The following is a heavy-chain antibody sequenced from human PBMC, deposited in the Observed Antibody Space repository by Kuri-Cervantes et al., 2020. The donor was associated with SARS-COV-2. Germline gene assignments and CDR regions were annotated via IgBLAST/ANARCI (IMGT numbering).Heavy chain of an antibody. Sequence: LRLSCGVSGGSISSVGYSWNWIRQPPGKGLEWIGYIYHSGATLYNPSVKSRVTMSIDKSKNQFSLKLRSVTAADTAVYYCARDNVLFSGSGFDYWGQGTLVTVSS. CDR1: GGSISSVGYS. D-gene: IGHD1-26*01. J-gene: IGHJ4*02. CDR3: ARDNVLFSGSGFDY. CDR2: IYHSGAT. V-gene: IGHV4-30-2*01.